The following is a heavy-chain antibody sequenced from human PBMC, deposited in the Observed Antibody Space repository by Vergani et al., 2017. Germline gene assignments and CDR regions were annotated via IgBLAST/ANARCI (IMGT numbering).Heavy chain of an antibody. V-gene: IGHV4-59*01. J-gene: IGHJ4*02. Sequence: QVQLQESGPGLVKPSETLSLTCTVSGGSISTYYWSWIRQPPGKGLEWIGYIYYTGSTNYNPSLKSRVTISLDTSTNQFSLKLSSVTAADTAVYYCARWHPGGWEYFDYWGQGTLVTVSS. CDR2: IYYTGST. CDR3: ARWHPGGWEYFDY. CDR1: GGSISTYY. D-gene: IGHD6-19*01.